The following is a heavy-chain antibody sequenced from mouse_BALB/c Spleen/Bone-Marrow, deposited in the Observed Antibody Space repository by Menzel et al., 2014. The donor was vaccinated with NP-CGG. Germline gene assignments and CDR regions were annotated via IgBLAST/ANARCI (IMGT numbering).Heavy chain of an antibody. V-gene: IGHV1-5*01. Sequence: SGTVLARPGAAVKMSCKASGYTFSNYWMHWVKQRPGQGLEWIGTIYPGNSDTSYNQKFKGKATLTAVTSTSTAYMELSSLTNEDSAVYSCTTLARNKFDYWGQGTTLTVSS. CDR2: IYPGNSDT. D-gene: IGHD3-1*01. CDR1: GYTFSNYW. J-gene: IGHJ2*01. CDR3: TTLARNKFDY.